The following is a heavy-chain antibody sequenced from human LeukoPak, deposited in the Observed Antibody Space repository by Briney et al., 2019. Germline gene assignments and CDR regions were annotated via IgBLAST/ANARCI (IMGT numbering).Heavy chain of an antibody. D-gene: IGHD4-23*01. V-gene: IGHV3-74*01. J-gene: IGHJ4*02. CDR3: ARAMSTGNPH. Sequence: GGFLRLSCAASGFTFSSYWMHWVRQAPGKGLVWVSRINSDGSSTNYADSVKGRFTISRDNAKKTLYLQMNSLRAEDTAVYYCARAMSTGNPHWGQGTLVTVSS. CDR1: GFTFSSYW. CDR2: INSDGSST.